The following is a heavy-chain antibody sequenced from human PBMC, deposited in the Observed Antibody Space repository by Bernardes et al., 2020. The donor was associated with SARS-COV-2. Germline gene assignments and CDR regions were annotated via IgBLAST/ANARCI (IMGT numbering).Heavy chain of an antibody. Sequence: SETLSLTCTVSGGSISSYYWSWIRQPPGKGLEWIGYIYYSGSTNYNPSLKSRVTISVDTSKNQFSLKLSSVTAADTAVYYCASTDFSGYSSGWYHYYYGMDVWGQGTTVTVSS. CDR3: ASTDFSGYSSGWYHYYYGMDV. CDR2: IYYSGST. J-gene: IGHJ6*02. D-gene: IGHD6-19*01. CDR1: GGSISSYY. V-gene: IGHV4-59*08.